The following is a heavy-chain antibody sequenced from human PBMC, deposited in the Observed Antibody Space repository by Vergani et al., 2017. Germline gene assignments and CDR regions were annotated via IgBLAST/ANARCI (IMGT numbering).Heavy chain of an antibody. J-gene: IGHJ6*03. D-gene: IGHD3/OR15-3a*01. CDR1: GGSISSGGYY. Sequence: QVQLQESGPGLVKPSQTPSLTCTVSGGSISSGGYYWSWIRQHPGKGLEWIGYIYYSGSTYYNPSLKSRVTISVDTSKNQFSLKLSSVTAADTAVYYCARVDLHPYYYYYYMDVWGKGTTVTVSS. CDR2: IYYSGST. V-gene: IGHV4-31*03. CDR3: ARVDLHPYYYYYYMDV.